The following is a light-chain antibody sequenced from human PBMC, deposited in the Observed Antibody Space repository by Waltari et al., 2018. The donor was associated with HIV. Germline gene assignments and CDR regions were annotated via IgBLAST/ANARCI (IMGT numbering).Light chain of an antibody. CDR3: QAWDSSTYV. J-gene: IGLJ1*01. CDR1: KLGDKY. CDR2: QDG. V-gene: IGLV3-1*01. Sequence: SYELTQPPSVSVSPGQTASITCSGDKLGDKYACWYQQKPGQSPVLVIYQDGKRPSGIPGRVSGSNSGNTATLTISGTQAMDEADYYCQAWDSSTYVFGTGTKVTVL.